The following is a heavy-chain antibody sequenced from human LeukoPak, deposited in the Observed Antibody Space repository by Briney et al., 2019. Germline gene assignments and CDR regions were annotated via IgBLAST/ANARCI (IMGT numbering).Heavy chain of an antibody. Sequence: PSETLSLTCVVSGASVSTSHWNWIRQVPGNGLEWIGCLSYTGKTDYNPSLTGRVTISFGTSENQVSLKLRSVSAADTGVYYCSEGYFEPFAHWGQGARVTVSS. J-gene: IGHJ4*02. CDR2: LSYTGKT. CDR1: GASVSTSH. D-gene: IGHD2/OR15-2a*01. CDR3: SEGYFEPFAH. V-gene: IGHV4-59*02.